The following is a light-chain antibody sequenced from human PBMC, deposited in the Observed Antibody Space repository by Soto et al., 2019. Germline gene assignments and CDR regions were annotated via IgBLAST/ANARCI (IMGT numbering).Light chain of an antibody. CDR2: DVS. CDR3: CSYGGYYNYV. Sequence: QSALTQPRSVSGSPGQSVTISCTGTSTDVGGYNYVSWYQQHPGKAPKVMIYDVSKRPSGVPDRFSGSKSGNTASLTISGLQDEDEADYYCCSYGGYYNYVFGTGTKLTVL. V-gene: IGLV2-11*01. CDR1: STDVGGYNY. J-gene: IGLJ1*01.